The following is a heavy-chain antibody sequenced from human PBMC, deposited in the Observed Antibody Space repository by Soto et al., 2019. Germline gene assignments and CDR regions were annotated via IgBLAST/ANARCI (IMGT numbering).Heavy chain of an antibody. D-gene: IGHD2-15*01. J-gene: IGHJ5*02. CDR2: VSYGGST. V-gene: IGHV4-39*01. CDR3: ARTDIGNWFDP. Sequence: SETLSLTXTVSGDSISSSDYYWGWIRQPPGKGLEWIGSVSYGGSTYYNPSLKSRVTISVDTSRNQFSLKLSSVTAADAAVYYCARTDIGNWFDPWGQGTLVTVSS. CDR1: GDSISSSDYY.